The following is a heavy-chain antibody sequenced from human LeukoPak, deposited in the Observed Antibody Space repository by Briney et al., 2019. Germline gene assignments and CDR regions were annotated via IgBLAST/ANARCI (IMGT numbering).Heavy chain of an antibody. Sequence: SETLSLTCTVSGGSISSYYWSWIRQPPGKGLEWIGYIYYSGSTNYNPSLKSRVTISVDTSKNQISLKLSSVTAADTAVYYCASTPLREAVAGSFDYWGQGTLVTVSS. V-gene: IGHV4-59*01. CDR3: ASTPLREAVAGSFDY. CDR2: IYYSGST. CDR1: GGSISSYY. J-gene: IGHJ4*02. D-gene: IGHD6-19*01.